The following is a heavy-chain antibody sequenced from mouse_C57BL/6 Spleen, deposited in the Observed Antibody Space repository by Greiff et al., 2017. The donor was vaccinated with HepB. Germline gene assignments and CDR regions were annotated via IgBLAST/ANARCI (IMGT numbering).Heavy chain of an antibody. CDR2: IDPSDSET. Sequence: QVHVKQPGAELVRPGSSVKLSCKASGYTFTSYWMHWVKQRPIKGLEWIGNIDPSDSETHYNQKFKDKATLTVDKSSSTAYMQLSSLTSEDSAVYYCARDSNWYFDVWGTGTTVTVSS. J-gene: IGHJ1*03. CDR1: GYTFTSYW. V-gene: IGHV1-52*01. D-gene: IGHD3-2*01. CDR3: ARDSNWYFDV.